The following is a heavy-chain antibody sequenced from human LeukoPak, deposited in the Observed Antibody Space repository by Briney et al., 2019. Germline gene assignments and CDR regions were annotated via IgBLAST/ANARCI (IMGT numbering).Heavy chain of an antibody. J-gene: IGHJ4*02. CDR1: GYTFTGYY. Sequence: ASVKVSCKASGYTFTGYYMHWVRQAPGQGLEWMGWINPNSGGTNYAQKFQGRVTMTRDTSISTAYMELSRLRSDDTAVYYCARGHDFWSGYPSVRWGQGTLVTVSS. D-gene: IGHD3-3*01. CDR2: INPNSGGT. CDR3: ARGHDFWSGYPSVR. V-gene: IGHV1-2*02.